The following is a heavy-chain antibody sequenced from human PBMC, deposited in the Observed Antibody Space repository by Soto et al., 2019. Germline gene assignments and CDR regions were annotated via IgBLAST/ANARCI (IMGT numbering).Heavy chain of an antibody. CDR3: ARDTNGLHY. J-gene: IGHJ4*02. D-gene: IGHD2-8*01. V-gene: IGHV3-74*01. CDR1: GLIFSNYK. Sequence: GGSLRLSCAASGLIFSNYKMHWARQAPGKGLVWVSRINTDGSITDYADSVKGRFTVSRDNAKNTMYLQMNSLTADDTAVYYCARDTNGLHYWGQGTLVTVSS. CDR2: INTDGSIT.